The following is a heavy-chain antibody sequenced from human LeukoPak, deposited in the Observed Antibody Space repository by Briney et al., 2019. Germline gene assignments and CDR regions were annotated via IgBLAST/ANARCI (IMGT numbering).Heavy chain of an antibody. Sequence: SETLSLTCTVPGGSISSYYWSWIRQPPGKGLEWIGYIYYSGSTNYNPSLKSRVTISVDTSKNQFSLKLSSVTAADTAVYYCARDQIVGATNYFDYWGQGTLVTVSS. CDR2: IYYSGST. CDR3: ARDQIVGATNYFDY. J-gene: IGHJ4*02. V-gene: IGHV4-59*01. CDR1: GGSISSYY. D-gene: IGHD1-26*01.